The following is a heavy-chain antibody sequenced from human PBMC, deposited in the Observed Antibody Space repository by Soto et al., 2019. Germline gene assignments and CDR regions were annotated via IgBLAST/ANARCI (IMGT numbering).Heavy chain of an antibody. CDR3: ARDKITGLFDY. CDR2: INHSGST. Sequence: PSETLSLTCAFYGWSFSGFYWTLIRQPPGTGLEWIGEINHSGSTNYNPSLKSRVTISVDTSKNQFSLKLTSVTAADTAVYYCARDKITGLFDYWGQGTLVTVSS. CDR1: GWSFSGFY. V-gene: IGHV4-34*01. J-gene: IGHJ4*02. D-gene: IGHD2-8*02.